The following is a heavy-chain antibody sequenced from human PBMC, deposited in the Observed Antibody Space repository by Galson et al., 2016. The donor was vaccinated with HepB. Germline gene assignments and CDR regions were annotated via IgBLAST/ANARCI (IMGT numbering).Heavy chain of an antibody. J-gene: IGHJ6*02. V-gene: IGHV3-23*01. Sequence: SLRLSCAASGFTFSNHAMSWVRQAPGKGLEWVSGISGSGGDTDYADSVKGRFTISRDNSKNTLYVKMNSLRAEDTAVYYCAQRRNNWSSGYYYALDVWGQGTTVTVSS. CDR2: ISGSGGDT. CDR1: GFTFSNHA. CDR3: AQRRNNWSSGYYYALDV. D-gene: IGHD1-1*01.